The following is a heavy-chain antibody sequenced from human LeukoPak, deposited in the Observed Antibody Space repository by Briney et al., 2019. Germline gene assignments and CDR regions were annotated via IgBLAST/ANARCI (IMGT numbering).Heavy chain of an antibody. CDR1: GGTFSSYA. CDR3: ARGAYYYDSSGYSQQYY. J-gene: IGHJ4*02. V-gene: IGHV1-69*04. Sequence: ASVKVSCKASGGTFSSYAISWVRQAPGQGLEWMGRIIPILGIANYAQKFQGRVTITADKSTSTVYMELSSLRSEDTAVYYCARGAYYYDSSGYSQQYYWGQGTLVTVSS. D-gene: IGHD3-22*01. CDR2: IIPILGIA.